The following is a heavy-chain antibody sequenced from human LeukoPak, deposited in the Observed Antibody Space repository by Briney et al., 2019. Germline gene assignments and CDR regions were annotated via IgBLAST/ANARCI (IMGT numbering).Heavy chain of an antibody. CDR3: AKEYYYYDSSGTFDY. J-gene: IGHJ4*02. Sequence: GGTLRLSCAASGFTFSSYGMSWVRQAPGKGLEWVSAISGSGGSTYYADSVKGRFTISRDNSKNTLYLQMNSLRAEDTAVYYCAKEYYYYDSSGTFDYWGQGTLVTVSS. CDR1: GFTFSSYG. V-gene: IGHV3-23*01. D-gene: IGHD3-22*01. CDR2: ISGSGGST.